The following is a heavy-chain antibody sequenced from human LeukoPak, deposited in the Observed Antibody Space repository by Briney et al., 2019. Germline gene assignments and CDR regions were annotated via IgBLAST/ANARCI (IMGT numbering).Heavy chain of an antibody. CDR1: GDSFSTGYY. CDR3: ARGQSGYYPLDY. Sequence: PSETLSLTCTVSGDSFSTGYYWTWIRQHPGKGLEWIGYIYYSGTTYYNPSLKSRLTMSVDTSKNQFSLKVSSVTDADTAVYYCARGQSGYYPLDYWGQGILVTASS. CDR2: IYYSGTT. D-gene: IGHD3-22*01. J-gene: IGHJ4*02. V-gene: IGHV4-31*03.